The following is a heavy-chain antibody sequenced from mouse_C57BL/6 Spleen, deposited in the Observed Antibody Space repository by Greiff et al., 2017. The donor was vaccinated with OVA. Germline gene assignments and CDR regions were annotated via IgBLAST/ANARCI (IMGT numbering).Heavy chain of an antibody. D-gene: IGHD1-1*01. CDR1: GYTFTSYW. V-gene: IGHV1-55*01. CDR2: IYPGSGST. CDR3: ARWDYYGSSYVYAMDY. Sequence: VQLQQPGAELVKPGASVKMSCKASGYTFTSYWITWVKQRPGQGLEWIGDIYPGSGSTNYNEKFKSKATLTVDTSSSTAYMQLSSLTSEDSAVYDCARWDYYGSSYVYAMDYWGQGTSVTVSS. J-gene: IGHJ4*01.